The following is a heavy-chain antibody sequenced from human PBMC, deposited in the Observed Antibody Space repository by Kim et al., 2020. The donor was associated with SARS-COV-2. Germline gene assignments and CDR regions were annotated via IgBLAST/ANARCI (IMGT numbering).Heavy chain of an antibody. CDR3: ARCKATAADFDY. CDR1: GYTFTSNA. Sequence: ASVKVSCKASGYTFTSNAISWVRQAPGQGLEWMGWINVHNGHTNYAQNFKGRVTMTTDTSTSTAYMELTTLRSDDTAVYFCARCKATAADFDYCGQGTLVTVSS. CDR2: INVHNGHT. V-gene: IGHV1-18*01. J-gene: IGHJ4*02. D-gene: IGHD5-18*01.